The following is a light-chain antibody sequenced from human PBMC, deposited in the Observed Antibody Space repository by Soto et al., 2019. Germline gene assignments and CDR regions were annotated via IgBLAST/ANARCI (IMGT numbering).Light chain of an antibody. CDR3: ETWDSNSWV. Sequence: QLVLTQSSSASASLGSSVKLTCTLSSGHSTYIIAWHQQQPGKAPRYLMKIERTGSYNKGNGLPDRFSGSSSGADRYLTISTLQFEDEADYYCETWDSNSWVFGGGTKLTVL. CDR1: SGHSTYI. V-gene: IGLV4-60*02. J-gene: IGLJ3*02. CDR2: IERTGSY.